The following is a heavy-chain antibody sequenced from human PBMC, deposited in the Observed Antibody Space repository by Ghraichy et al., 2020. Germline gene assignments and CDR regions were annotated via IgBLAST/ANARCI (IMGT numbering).Heavy chain of an antibody. D-gene: IGHD6-13*01. Sequence: SETLSLTCTVSGGSINDYSWNWIRRPPGKGLEWIGLFYYTGSTNYNPSLKSRVTMSVDTSKNQFSLKLSSVTAADTAVYYCARETPTAGFFDYWGQGTLVTVSS. CDR2: FYYTGST. CDR1: GGSINDYS. V-gene: IGHV4-59*01. CDR3: ARETPTAGFFDY. J-gene: IGHJ4*02.